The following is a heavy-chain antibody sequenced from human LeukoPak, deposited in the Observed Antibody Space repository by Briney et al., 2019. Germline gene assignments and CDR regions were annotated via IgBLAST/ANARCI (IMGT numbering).Heavy chain of an antibody. V-gene: IGHV4-34*01. CDR1: GGSFSGYY. J-gene: IGHJ4*02. D-gene: IGHD3-10*01. CDR3: ARDRRNVYYYGSGSYLRFDY. CDR2: INHSGST. Sequence: SETLSLTCAVYGGSFSGYYWSWIRQPPGKGLEWIGEINHSGSTNYNPSLKSRLTISVDTSKNQFSLKLSSVTAADTAVYYCARDRRNVYYYGSGSYLRFDYWGQGTLVTVSS.